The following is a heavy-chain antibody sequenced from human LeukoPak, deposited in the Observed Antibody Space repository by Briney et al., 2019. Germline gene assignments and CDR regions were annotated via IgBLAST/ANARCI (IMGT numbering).Heavy chain of an antibody. V-gene: IGHV3-20*04. Sequence: GGSLRLSCAASGFKFDDYGMSWVRQVPGKGLEWVSGINWKGDRTSYADSVKGRFTISRDNAKNSLYLQMISLRAEDTAVYYCARTYYDILTGYNPYFDSWGQGTLVTVSS. D-gene: IGHD3-9*01. J-gene: IGHJ4*02. CDR1: GFKFDDYG. CDR3: ARTYYDILTGYNPYFDS. CDR2: INWKGDRT.